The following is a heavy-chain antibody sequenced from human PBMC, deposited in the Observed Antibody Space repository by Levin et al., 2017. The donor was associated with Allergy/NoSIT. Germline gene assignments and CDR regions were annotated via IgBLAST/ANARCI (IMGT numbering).Heavy chain of an antibody. D-gene: IGHD4-17*01. J-gene: IGHJ5*02. CDR3: ATDLLPAEVSDGDYVA. Sequence: ASVKVSCKVSGYTLTELSMHWVRQAPGKGLEWMGGFDPEDGETIYAQKFQGRVTMTEDTSTDTAYMELSSLRSEDTAVYYCATDLLPAEVSDGDYVAWGQGTLVTVSS. V-gene: IGHV1-24*01. CDR1: GYTLTELS. CDR2: FDPEDGET.